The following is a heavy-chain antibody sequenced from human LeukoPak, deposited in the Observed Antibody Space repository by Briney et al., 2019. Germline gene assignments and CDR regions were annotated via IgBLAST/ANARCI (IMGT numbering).Heavy chain of an antibody. CDR2: ISWNSGSI. CDR1: GFTFDDYA. J-gene: IGHJ4*02. CDR3: AKVAWFGELTSPYYFDY. D-gene: IGHD3-10*01. V-gene: IGHV3-9*01. Sequence: GGSLRLSCAASGFTFDDYAMHWVRQAPGKGLEWVSGISWNSGSIGYADSVKGRFTISRDNAKNSLYLQMNSLRAEDTALYYCAKVAWFGELTSPYYFDYWGQGTLVTVSS.